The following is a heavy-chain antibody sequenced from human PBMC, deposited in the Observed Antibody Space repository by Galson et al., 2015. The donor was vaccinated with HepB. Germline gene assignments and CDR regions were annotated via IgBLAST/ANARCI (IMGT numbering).Heavy chain of an antibody. CDR2: ISAYNGNT. CDR3: ARNILTGYYNVWSFPGRLDY. CDR1: GYTFTSYG. Sequence: SVKVSCKASGYTFTSYGISWVRQAPGQGLEWMGWISAYNGNTNYAQKLQGRVTMTTDTSTSTAYMELRSLRSDDTAVYYCARNILTGYYNVWSFPGRLDYWGQGTLVTVSS. D-gene: IGHD3-9*01. J-gene: IGHJ4*02. V-gene: IGHV1-18*04.